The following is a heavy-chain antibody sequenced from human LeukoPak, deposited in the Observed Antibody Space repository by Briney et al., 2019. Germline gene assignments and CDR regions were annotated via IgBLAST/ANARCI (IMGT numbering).Heavy chain of an antibody. J-gene: IGHJ4*02. D-gene: IGHD6-6*01. CDR3: ARHGARTCTFDY. Sequence: SETLSLTCTVSGGSISNYYWNWIRQPPGQGLEWLGYIYSSGSTNYHPSLRSRVTISVDRSKNRFSLDLTSVTAPDTAVHYCARHGARTCTFDYWGQGTLVTVSS. V-gene: IGHV4-59*08. CDR1: GGSISNYY. CDR2: IYSSGST.